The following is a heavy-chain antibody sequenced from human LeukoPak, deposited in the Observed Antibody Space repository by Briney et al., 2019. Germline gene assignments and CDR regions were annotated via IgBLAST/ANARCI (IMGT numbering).Heavy chain of an antibody. CDR2: INPNSGGT. CDR3: AVGDYSSVRDWFDP. CDR1: GYTFTGYY. V-gene: IGHV1-2*02. D-gene: IGHD4-17*01. Sequence: ASVKVSCKASGYTFTGYYMHWVRQAPGQGLEWMGWINPNSGGTNYAQKFQGRVTMTRDTSISTAYMELSRLRSDDTAVYYCAVGDYSSVRDWFDPWGQGTLVTVSS. J-gene: IGHJ5*02.